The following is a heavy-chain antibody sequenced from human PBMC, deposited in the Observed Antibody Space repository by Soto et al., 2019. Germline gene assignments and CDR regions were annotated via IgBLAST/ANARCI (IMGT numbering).Heavy chain of an antibody. CDR1: GVSIGRHF. J-gene: IGHJ3*02. V-gene: IGHV4-59*11. CDR3: ARLQYTVVTALDI. D-gene: IGHD2-15*01. CDR2: IYHTVNT. Sequence: SETLSLTCSVSGVSIGRHFWSWLRQAPGKGPELVGYIYHTVNTNYNPALKSRVTISMDTSENQLSLQLSSVTAADTAVYYCARLQYTVVTALDIWGQGTMVTVSS.